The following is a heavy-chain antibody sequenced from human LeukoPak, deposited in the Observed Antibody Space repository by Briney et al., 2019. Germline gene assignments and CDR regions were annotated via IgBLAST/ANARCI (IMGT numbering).Heavy chain of an antibody. Sequence: PGGSLRLSCAASGFTFSRYWMSWVRQAPEKGLEWVANIKQDGSEKYYVDSVKGRFTISRDNAKNSLYLEMNSLRAEDTAVYFCAKGGYASSYYFDYWGQGTLVTVSS. CDR3: AKGGYASSYYFDY. CDR1: GFTFSRYW. CDR2: IKQDGSEK. D-gene: IGHD6-13*01. V-gene: IGHV3-7*05. J-gene: IGHJ4*02.